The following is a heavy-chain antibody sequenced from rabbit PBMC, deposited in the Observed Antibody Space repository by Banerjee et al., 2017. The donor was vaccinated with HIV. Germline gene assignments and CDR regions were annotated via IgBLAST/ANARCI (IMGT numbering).Heavy chain of an antibody. J-gene: IGHJ4*01. D-gene: IGHD1-1*01. CDR1: GFDLSSYYY. CDR3: ARSGYVDFGYAFNL. CDR2: IYVGSSVST. V-gene: IGHV1S40*01. Sequence: QSLEESGGGLVKPGASLTLTCTASGFDLSSYYYMCWVRQAPGKGLEWIACIYVGSSVSTYYASWAKGRFTISKTSSTTVTLQMTSLTVADTATHFCARSGYVDFGYAFNLWGPGTLVTVS.